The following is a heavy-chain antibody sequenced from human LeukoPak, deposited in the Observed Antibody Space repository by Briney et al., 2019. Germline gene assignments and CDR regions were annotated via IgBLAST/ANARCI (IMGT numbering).Heavy chain of an antibody. D-gene: IGHD3-10*01. J-gene: IGHJ5*02. CDR1: GYTFATYA. Sequence: ASVKVSCKASGYTFATYAINWVRQAPGQGLEWMGWINTNTGNPTYAQGFTGRFVFSLDTSVSTAYLQISSLKAEDTAVYYCARTMVRGVKESWFDPWGQGTLVTVSS. V-gene: IGHV7-4-1*02. CDR3: ARTMVRGVKESWFDP. CDR2: INTNTGNP.